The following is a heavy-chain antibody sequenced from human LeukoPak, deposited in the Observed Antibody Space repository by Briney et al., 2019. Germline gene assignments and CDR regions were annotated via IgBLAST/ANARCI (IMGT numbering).Heavy chain of an antibody. CDR2: VSPGGYI. V-gene: IGHV4-34*01. Sequence: PSETLSLTCTVSGVSFNAYHWSWIRQSPGKGLEWIGEVSPGGYIKYNPSLKSRVTISVDTSEGQLSLRLSSVTAADTAMYYCARIRCGHTGDICYNHWAQGTLVTVSS. CDR1: GVSFNAYH. CDR3: ARIRCGHTGDICYNH. D-gene: IGHD2-8*02. J-gene: IGHJ5*02.